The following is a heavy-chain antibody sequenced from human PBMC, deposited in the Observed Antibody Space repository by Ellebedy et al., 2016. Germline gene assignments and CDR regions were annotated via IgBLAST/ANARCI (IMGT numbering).Heavy chain of an antibody. CDR3: ARDPTTSSKWNYGPFDP. V-gene: IGHV4-4*07. CDR1: GGFIRSHY. D-gene: IGHD1-7*01. J-gene: IGHJ5*02. CDR2: IYSSGTS. Sequence: SETLSLXXTVPGGFIRSHYWSWIRQPAGQGLEWIGRIYSSGTSDYNPSLQSRVTMSVDTSKNQFSLKLTSVTAADTAVYYCARDPTTSSKWNYGPFDPWGQGIPVTVSS.